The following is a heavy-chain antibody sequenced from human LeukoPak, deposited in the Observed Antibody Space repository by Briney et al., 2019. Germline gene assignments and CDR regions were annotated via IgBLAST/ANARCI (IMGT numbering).Heavy chain of an antibody. CDR1: GFTFSSYG. Sequence: GRSLRLSCAASGFTFSSYGMHWVRQAPGKGLEWVALISNDGSNKYYADSVKGLITISRDNSKSTLYLQMNSLRAEDTAVYYCAKHSSDIAVAGTVQYWGQGTLVTVSS. J-gene: IGHJ4*02. D-gene: IGHD6-19*01. CDR2: ISNDGSNK. V-gene: IGHV3-30*18. CDR3: AKHSSDIAVAGTVQY.